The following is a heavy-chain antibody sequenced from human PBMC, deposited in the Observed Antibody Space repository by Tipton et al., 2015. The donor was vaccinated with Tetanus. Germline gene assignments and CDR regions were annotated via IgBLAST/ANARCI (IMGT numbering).Heavy chain of an antibody. Sequence: SLRLSCAASGFTFSSYTMHWVRQAPGKGLEWVAVIASDGRTIYYADSVKGRVTISRDDSNNMLFLEMNSLRVEDTAVYFCARVHVGLTEPCDYWGQGILVTVSS. V-gene: IGHV3-30*04. CDR1: GFTFSSYT. D-gene: IGHD3-9*01. J-gene: IGHJ4*02. CDR3: ARVHVGLTEPCDY. CDR2: IASDGRTI.